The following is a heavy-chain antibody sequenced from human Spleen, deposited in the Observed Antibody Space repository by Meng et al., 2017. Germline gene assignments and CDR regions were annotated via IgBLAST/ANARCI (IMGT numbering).Heavy chain of an antibody. CDR1: GGSISSYY. J-gene: IGHJ4*02. D-gene: IGHD4-17*01. CDR2: IYYSGST. Sequence: SETLSLTCPVSGGSISSYYWSWIRQPPGKGLEWIGYIYYSGSTNYNPSLKSRVTISVDTPKNQFSLKLSSVTAADTAVYYCARSAHYGDYVSFDYWGQGTLVTVSS. CDR3: ARSAHYGDYVSFDY. V-gene: IGHV4-59*01.